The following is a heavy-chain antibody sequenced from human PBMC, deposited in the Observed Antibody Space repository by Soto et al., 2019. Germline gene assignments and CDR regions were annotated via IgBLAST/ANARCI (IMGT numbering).Heavy chain of an antibody. D-gene: IGHD1-7*01. CDR1: GFTFGDYA. V-gene: IGHV3-49*03. J-gene: IGHJ4*02. Sequence: PGGSLRLSCTASGFTFGDYAMSWFRQAPGKGLEWVGVIRSKAYGGNTEYAASVRGRFTISRNYSKNIAYLQKNHMKSEDTAVYYVYCGVGASGELHFDYWGQGTLVTVSS. CDR3: YCGVGASGELHFDY. CDR2: IRSKAYGGNT.